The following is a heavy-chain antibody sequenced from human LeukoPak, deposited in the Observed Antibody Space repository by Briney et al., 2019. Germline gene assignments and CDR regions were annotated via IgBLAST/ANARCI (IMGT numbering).Heavy chain of an antibody. J-gene: IGHJ4*02. Sequence: SGGSLRLSCAACGFTFSSYSMNWVRQAPGKGVEWVSSISSSNSYIYYADSVKGRFTISSDNAKNSLYLQMHSLRAEDTAVYYCARDRCSSTSCYGNLDYWGQGTLVTVSS. CDR2: ISSSNSYI. CDR1: GFTFSSYS. V-gene: IGHV3-21*01. CDR3: ARDRCSSTSCYGNLDY. D-gene: IGHD2-2*01.